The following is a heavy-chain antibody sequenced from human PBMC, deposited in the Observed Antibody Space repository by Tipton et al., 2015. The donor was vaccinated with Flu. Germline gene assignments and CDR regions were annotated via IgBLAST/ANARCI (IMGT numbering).Heavy chain of an antibody. J-gene: IGHJ6*02. CDR3: ARGWPQGVVSLYNGMDV. Sequence: QLVQSGAEAKKPGASVRVSCKASGYTFNSYGITWVRQAPGQGLEWMGWISAYTGDTNYAQKFQGRVTMTTDASTNTVYMDLRSLRSDDTAVYYCARGWPQGVVSLYNGMDVWGQGTKVTVSS. CDR1: GYTFNSYG. CDR2: ISAYTGDT. V-gene: IGHV1-18*01. D-gene: IGHD3-10*01.